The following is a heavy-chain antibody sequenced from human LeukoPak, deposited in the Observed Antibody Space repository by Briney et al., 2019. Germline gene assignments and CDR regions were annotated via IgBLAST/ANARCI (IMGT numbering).Heavy chain of an antibody. J-gene: IGHJ3*02. Sequence: SETLSLTCTVSGVSISSGGYYWSWIRQHAGKGLEWIGYIYYSGRTYYNPSLKSRITISVDTSKNQFSLKLSSVTAADTAVYYCARDRSYNWKVFAFDIWGQGTMVTVSS. CDR3: ARDRSYNWKVFAFDI. CDR1: GVSISSGGYY. V-gene: IGHV4-31*03. CDR2: IYYSGRT. D-gene: IGHD1-1*01.